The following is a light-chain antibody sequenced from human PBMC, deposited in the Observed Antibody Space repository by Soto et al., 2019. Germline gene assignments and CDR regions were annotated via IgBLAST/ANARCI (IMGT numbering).Light chain of an antibody. CDR1: QSVSSSY. J-gene: IGKJ1*01. CDR2: AES. Sequence: EIVLTQSPGTLSLSPGERATLSCRASQSVSSSYLAWYQQNPVHASRLLIYAESSRATGSTYSFSGSASGTDFPLTINRLEPEDFAVHYCQQYGTSPRTFGQGTKVDIK. CDR3: QQYGTSPRT. V-gene: IGKV3-20*01.